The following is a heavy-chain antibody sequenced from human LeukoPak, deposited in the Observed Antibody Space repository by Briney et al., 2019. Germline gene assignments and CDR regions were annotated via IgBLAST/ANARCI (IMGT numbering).Heavy chain of an antibody. CDR1: GGSISSYY. CDR2: IYYSGST. V-gene: IGHV4-59*08. Sequence: PSETLSLTCTVSGGSISSYYWSWIRQPPGKGLEWIGYIYYSGSTNYNPSLKSRVTISVDTPKNQFSLKLSSVTAADTAVYYCARGRSIFGVVIKEGPGMDVWGQGTTVTVSS. CDR3: ARGRSIFGVVIKEGPGMDV. J-gene: IGHJ6*02. D-gene: IGHD3-3*01.